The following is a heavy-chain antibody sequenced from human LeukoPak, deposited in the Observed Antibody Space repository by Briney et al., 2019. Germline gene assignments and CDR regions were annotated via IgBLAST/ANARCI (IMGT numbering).Heavy chain of an antibody. J-gene: IGHJ3*02. Sequence: GGPLRFSWAASGFTFSYYYMSLIRQAPGKGLGWVFYFSSSSSYTNYADSVKGRFTISRDNAKNSLYLQMNSLRAEDTAVYYCARDLGYCSSTSCSDAFDIWGQGTMVTVSS. V-gene: IGHV3-11*06. CDR3: ARDLGYCSSTSCSDAFDI. D-gene: IGHD2-2*01. CDR2: FSSSSSYT. CDR1: GFTFSYYY.